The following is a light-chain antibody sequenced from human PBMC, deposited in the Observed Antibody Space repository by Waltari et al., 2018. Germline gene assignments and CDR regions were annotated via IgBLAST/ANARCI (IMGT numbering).Light chain of an antibody. CDR3: QNHERLPAT. CDR1: QSISKY. V-gene: IGKV3-20*01. Sequence: VLTQSPGTLSLSPGETATLSCRASQSISKYLVWYQQRPGHAPRLLLYAASIRATGVPDRCSGSGYGTDFTLTISRLEPEDFAVYYCQNHERLPATFGQGTKVEIK. J-gene: IGKJ1*01. CDR2: AAS.